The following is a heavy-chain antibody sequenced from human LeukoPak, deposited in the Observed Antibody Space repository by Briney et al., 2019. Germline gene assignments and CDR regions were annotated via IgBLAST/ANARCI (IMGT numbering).Heavy chain of an antibody. CDR1: GTTLSNYG. V-gene: IGHV1-18*01. J-gene: IGHJ4*02. D-gene: IGHD1-1*01. CDR2: ISAYNGNT. CDR3: ARDRQLERRGLDY. Sequence: ASVKVSCKASGTTLSNYGITWVRQAPGQGLEWMGWISAYNGNTNYAQKFQGRATMTTDTSTSTAYMELRSLRSDDTALYYCARDRQLERRGLDYWGQGALVTVSS.